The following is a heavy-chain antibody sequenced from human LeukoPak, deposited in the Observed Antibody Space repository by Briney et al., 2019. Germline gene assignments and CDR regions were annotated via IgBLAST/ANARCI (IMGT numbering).Heavy chain of an antibody. CDR1: GGSFSGYY. Sequence: PSETLCLTCAVFGGSFSGYYWSWIRQPPGKGLEWIGEINHSGRTNYKPPLKSRVTISVDTSKNQVSLKLSSVTAADTAVYYCARYGDYVGVDYWGQGTLVTVSS. CDR3: ARYGDYVGVDY. J-gene: IGHJ4*02. CDR2: INHSGRT. D-gene: IGHD4-17*01. V-gene: IGHV4-34*01.